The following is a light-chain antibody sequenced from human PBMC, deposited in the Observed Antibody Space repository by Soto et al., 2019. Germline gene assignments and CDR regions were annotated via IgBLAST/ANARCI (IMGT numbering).Light chain of an antibody. J-gene: IGLJ2*01. CDR2: DVD. V-gene: IGLV2-14*03. CDR1: NSDVGGYNF. CDR3: CSYSGSSTIVV. Sequence: QSALTQPASVSGSPGQSITISCTGTNSDVGGYNFVSWYQQHPGKAPRLMIRDVDKRPSGVSTRFSGSKSGNTASLTISGLPAEDEADYYCCSYSGSSTIVVFGGGTKVTVL.